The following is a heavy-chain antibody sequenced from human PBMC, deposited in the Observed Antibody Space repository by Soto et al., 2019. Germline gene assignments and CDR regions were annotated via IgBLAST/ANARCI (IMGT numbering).Heavy chain of an antibody. J-gene: IGHJ4*02. V-gene: IGHV1-69*01. D-gene: IGHD4-17*01. CDR3: ASDQIRTGYGDIRAQFDY. CDR2: IIPIFCTA. CDR1: GGTFSSYA. Sequence: SVKVSCNASGGTFSSYAISCVQHDPGQELEWMGGIIPIFCTANYAQKFQGRVTITADESTSTAYMELSSLRSEDTDVYYCASDQIRTGYGDIRAQFDYWGQGKLVPVSS.